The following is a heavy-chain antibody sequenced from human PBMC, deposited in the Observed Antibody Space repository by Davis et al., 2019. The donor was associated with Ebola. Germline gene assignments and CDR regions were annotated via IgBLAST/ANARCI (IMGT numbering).Heavy chain of an antibody. J-gene: IGHJ5*01. Sequence: MPSETLSLTCAVYGGSFSGYYWSWIRQPPGKGLEWIGEINHSGSTNYNPSLKSRVTISVDTSKNQFSLKLSSVTAADTAVYYCARDLNWFDSWGQGTLVTVSS. CDR1: GGSFSGYY. CDR2: INHSGST. V-gene: IGHV4-34*01. CDR3: ARDLNWFDS.